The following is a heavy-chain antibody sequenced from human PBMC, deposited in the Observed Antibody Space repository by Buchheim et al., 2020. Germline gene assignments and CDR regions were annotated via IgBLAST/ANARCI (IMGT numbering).Heavy chain of an antibody. CDR2: IWYDGSNK. CDR3: ARGSSRWYFDL. D-gene: IGHD2/OR15-2a*01. V-gene: IGHV3-33*01. CDR1: GFTFSSYG. Sequence: QVQLVESGGGVVQPGRSLRLSCAASGFTFSSYGMHWVRQAPGKGLEWVAVIWYDGSNKYYADSVKGRFTIYRDNSKNTLYLQLNSLRAEDTAVYYCARGSSRWYFDLWGRGTL. J-gene: IGHJ2*01.